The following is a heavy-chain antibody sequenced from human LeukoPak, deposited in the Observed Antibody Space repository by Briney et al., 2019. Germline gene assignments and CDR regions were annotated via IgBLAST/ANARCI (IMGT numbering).Heavy chain of an antibody. CDR3: AKGGVLRYFDWLLYIY. D-gene: IGHD3-9*01. CDR2: LSGSGGST. V-gene: IGHV3-23*01. CDR1: GFTFSSYA. J-gene: IGHJ4*02. Sequence: GGSLRLSCAASGFTFSSYAMSWVRQAPGKGLEWVSALSGSGGSTYYADSVKGRFTISRDNSKNTLYLQMNSLRAEDTAVYYCAKGGVLRYFDWLLYIYWGQGTLVTVSS.